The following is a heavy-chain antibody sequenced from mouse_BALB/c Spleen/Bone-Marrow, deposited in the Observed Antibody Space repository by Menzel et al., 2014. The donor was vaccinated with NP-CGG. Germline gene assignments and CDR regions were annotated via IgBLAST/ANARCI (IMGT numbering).Heavy chain of an antibody. CDR1: GYTFTSSS. CDR2: IHPTSGNT. D-gene: IGHD2-3*01. V-gene: IGHV1S130*01. Sequence: QVQLQQSGSVLVRPGASVKLSCKTSGYTFTSSSIHWAKQRPEQGLEWIGEIHPTSGNTNYNEKFKDKSTLTVDTSSRTAYADLSSLRSEVYAVSYCARAGGYYKEYFMDYWGQGTAVTVSS. CDR3: ARAGGYYKEYFMDY. J-gene: IGHJ4*01.